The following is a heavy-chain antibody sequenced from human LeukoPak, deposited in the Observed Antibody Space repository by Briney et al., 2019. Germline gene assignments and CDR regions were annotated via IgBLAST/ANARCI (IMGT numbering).Heavy chain of an antibody. D-gene: IGHD2-2*01. CDR3: ARLGCSSTSCYPGDNWFDP. V-gene: IGHV4-39*01. Sequence: SETLSVTCTVSGGSISSSSYYWGWIRQPPGKGLEWIGSIYYSGSTYYNPSLKSRVTISVDTSKNQFSLKLSSVTAADTAVYYCARLGCSSTSCYPGDNWFDPWGQGTLVTVSS. J-gene: IGHJ5*02. CDR2: IYYSGST. CDR1: GGSISSSSYY.